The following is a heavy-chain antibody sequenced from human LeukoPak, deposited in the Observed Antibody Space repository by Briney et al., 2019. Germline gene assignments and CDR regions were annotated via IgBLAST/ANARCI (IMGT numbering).Heavy chain of an antibody. J-gene: IGHJ4*02. CDR2: IIPIFGIA. CDR3: ARDAAIAAAGGVYFDY. CDR1: GGTFSSCA. Sequence: GSSVKVSCKASGGTFSSCAISWVRQAPGQGLEWMGRIIPIFGIANYAQKFQGRVTITADKSTSTAYMELSSLRSEDTAVYYCARDAAIAAAGGVYFDYWGQGTLVTVSS. D-gene: IGHD6-13*01. V-gene: IGHV1-69*04.